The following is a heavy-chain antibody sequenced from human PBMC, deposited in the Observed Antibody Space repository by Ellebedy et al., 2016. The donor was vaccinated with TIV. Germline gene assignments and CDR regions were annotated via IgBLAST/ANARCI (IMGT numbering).Heavy chain of an antibody. Sequence: GESLKISCVASGFSFSSYALSWVRQAPGKGLEWVSGIVGSGAEKYADSVKGRFTISRDNSKRTVDLQMRSVRAEDTAVYYCAKDREVVASRDYFDYWGQGTLVTVSS. CDR1: GFSFSSYA. D-gene: IGHD2-15*01. CDR3: AKDREVVASRDYFDY. CDR2: IVGSGA. V-gene: IGHV3-23*01. J-gene: IGHJ4*02.